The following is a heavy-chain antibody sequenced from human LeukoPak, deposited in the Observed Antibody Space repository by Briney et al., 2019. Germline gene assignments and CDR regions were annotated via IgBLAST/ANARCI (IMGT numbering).Heavy chain of an antibody. J-gene: IGHJ6*03. CDR1: GFSLSTSRVG. CDR2: LYWNDDK. D-gene: IGHD3-10*01. CDR3: ARENSGSYYNYYYYYMDV. Sequence: SGPTLVNPXQTLTLTCPVPGFSLSTSRVGVGWIRQPPGKALEWLALLYWNDDKRYSPSLKSRLTITKDTSKNQVVLTMTNMDPVDTATYYCARENSGSYYNYYYYYMDVWGKGTTVTVSS. V-gene: IGHV2-5*01.